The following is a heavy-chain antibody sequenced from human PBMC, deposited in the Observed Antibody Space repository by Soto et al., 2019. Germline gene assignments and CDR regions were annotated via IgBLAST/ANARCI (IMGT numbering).Heavy chain of an antibody. V-gene: IGHV3-64D*06. CDR2: ISSNGGST. CDR3: VKDQISGRRYFDY. J-gene: IGHJ4*02. CDR1: GFTFSSYA. Sequence: GVLRLSCSASGFTFSSYAMHWVRQAPGKGLEYVSAISSNGGSTYYADSVKGRFTISRDNSKNTLYLQMSSLRAEDTAVYYCVKDQISGRRYFDYWGQGTLVTVSS. D-gene: IGHD6-19*01.